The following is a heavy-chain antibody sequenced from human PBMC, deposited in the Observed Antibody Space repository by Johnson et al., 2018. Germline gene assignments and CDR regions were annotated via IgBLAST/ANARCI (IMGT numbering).Heavy chain of an antibody. V-gene: IGHV3-33*01. CDR2: IWYDGRNK. Sequence: QVQLVQSGGGVVQPGRSLRLPCAASGFTFSSYGMHWVRQAPGKGLEWVAVIWYDGRNKYYADSVKGRFTISRDNSKNTLYLQMNSLRAEDTAVYDCARDKEKWNHFDAFDLWGQGKMVTVSS. CDR1: GFTFSSYG. D-gene: IGHD1-14*01. CDR3: ARDKEKWNHFDAFDL. J-gene: IGHJ3*01.